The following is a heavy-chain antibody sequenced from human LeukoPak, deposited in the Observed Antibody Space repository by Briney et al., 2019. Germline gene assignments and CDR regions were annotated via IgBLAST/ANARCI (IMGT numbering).Heavy chain of an antibody. V-gene: IGHV4-59*08. CDR1: GGSISSYY. CDR3: ARHATLVVGATTGFDP. J-gene: IGHJ5*02. D-gene: IGHD1-26*01. CDR2: IYYSGST. Sequence: SETLSLTCTVSGGSISSYYWSWIRQPPGKGLEWIGYIYYSGSTNYNPSLKSRVTISVDTSKNQISLKLSSVTAADTAVYYCARHATLVVGATTGFDPWGQGTLVTVSS.